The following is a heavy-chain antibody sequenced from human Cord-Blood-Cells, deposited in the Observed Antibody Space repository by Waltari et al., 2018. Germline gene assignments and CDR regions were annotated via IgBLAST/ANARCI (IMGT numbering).Heavy chain of an antibody. CDR1: GGSVSGYS. CDR3: ARSRLDSSSWYYYYYGMDV. CDR2: INHSGST. J-gene: IGHJ6*02. Sequence: QVQLQLWGAGLLTPSETLSLTCAVSGGSVSGYSWCWLRQPPGTGLAWIGEINHSGSTNYNPSLKSRVTISVDTSKNQFSLKLSSVTAADTAVYYCARSRLDSSSWYYYYYGMDVWGQGTTVTVSS. V-gene: IGHV4-34*01. D-gene: IGHD6-13*01.